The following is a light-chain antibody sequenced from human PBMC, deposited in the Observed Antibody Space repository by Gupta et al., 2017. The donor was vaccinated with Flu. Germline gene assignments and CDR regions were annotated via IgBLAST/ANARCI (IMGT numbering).Light chain of an antibody. V-gene: IGLV2-11*01. CDR3: CSYAGSYTLYV. J-gene: IGLJ1*01. CDR2: DVS. Sequence: QSALTQPSSVSGSPGQSVTISCTGTSSDVGGYNYVSWYQQHPGKAPKVMIYDVSNRPSGVPDRFSGSKSGNTASLTISGLQAEDEADYYCCSYAGSYTLYVFGTGTKVTVL. CDR1: SSDVGGYNY.